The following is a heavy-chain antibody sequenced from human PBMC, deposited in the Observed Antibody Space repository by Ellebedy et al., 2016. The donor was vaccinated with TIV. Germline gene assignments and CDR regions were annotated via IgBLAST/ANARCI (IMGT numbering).Heavy chain of an antibody. D-gene: IGHD1-26*01. CDR2: ISSTSTYI. CDR1: GFMFSSYS. Sequence: GGSLRLSCAASGFMFSSYSVNWVRQAPGKGLEWVSSISSTSTYIYYGDSVKGRFTISRDNAKNLLFLQMNSLRAEDTAVYYCASLVSVGASFDGFDIWGQGTMVTVSS. J-gene: IGHJ3*02. V-gene: IGHV3-21*06. CDR3: ASLVSVGASFDGFDI.